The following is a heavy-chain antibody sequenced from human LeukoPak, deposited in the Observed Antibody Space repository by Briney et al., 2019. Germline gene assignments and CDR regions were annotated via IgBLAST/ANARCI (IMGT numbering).Heavy chain of an antibody. Sequence: SETLSLTCTVSGGSISSSSYYWGWIRQPPGKGLEWIGSIYYSGSTYYNPSLKSRVTISVDTSKNQFSLKLSSATAADTAVYYCARLGSSSWFDYWGQGTLVTVSS. CDR1: GGSISSSSYY. V-gene: IGHV4-39*01. D-gene: IGHD6-13*01. CDR3: ARLGSSSWFDY. CDR2: IYYSGST. J-gene: IGHJ4*02.